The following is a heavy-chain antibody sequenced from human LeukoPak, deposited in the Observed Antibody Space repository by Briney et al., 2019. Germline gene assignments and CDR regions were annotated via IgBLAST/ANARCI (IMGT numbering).Heavy chain of an antibody. D-gene: IGHD3-22*01. CDR3: ARDRLTYYYDSTGYYLPGY. Sequence: GGSLRLSCTASTLTFSSYAMHWARQAPGKGLEWVAVVSFDGTDEYYADSVKGRFTISRDNSKNTLFLQMNSLRADDTAVYYCARDRLTYYYDSTGYYLPGYWGQGTLVTVSS. CDR2: VSFDGTDE. V-gene: IGHV3-30*04. CDR1: TLTFSSYA. J-gene: IGHJ4*02.